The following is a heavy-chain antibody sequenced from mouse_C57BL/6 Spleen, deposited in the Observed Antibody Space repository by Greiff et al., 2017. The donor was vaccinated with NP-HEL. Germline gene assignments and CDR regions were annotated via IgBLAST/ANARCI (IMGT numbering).Heavy chain of an antibody. CDR1: GYTFTSYW. CDR3: ARSRYYQYAMDY. Sequence: VQLQQPGAELVMPGASVKLSCKASGYTFTSYWMHWVKQRPGQGLEWIGEIDPSDSYTNYNQKFKGKSTLTVDKSSSTAYMQLSSLTSEDSAVYYCARSRYYQYAMDYWSQGTSVTVSS. D-gene: IGHD1-1*01. CDR2: IDPSDSYT. V-gene: IGHV1-69*01. J-gene: IGHJ4*01.